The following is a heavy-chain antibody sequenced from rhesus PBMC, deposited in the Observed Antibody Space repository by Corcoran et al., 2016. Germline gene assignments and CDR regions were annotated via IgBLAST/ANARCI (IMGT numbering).Heavy chain of an antibody. Sequence: QVQLQESGPGLVKPSETLSLTCAVSGGSISDDYYWSWIRQPPGKGLEYIGYISGSSGSTYYNPSLKSRVTISKDTSKNQFSLKLSSVTAADTAVYYCARLRSGSSPDYWGQGVLVTVSS. CDR3: ARLRSGSSPDY. CDR2: ISGSSGST. CDR1: GGSISDDYY. V-gene: IGHV4-99*01. J-gene: IGHJ4*01. D-gene: IGHD6-25*01.